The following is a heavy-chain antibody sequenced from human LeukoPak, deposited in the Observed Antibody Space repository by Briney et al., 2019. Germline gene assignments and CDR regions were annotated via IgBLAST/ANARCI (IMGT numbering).Heavy chain of an antibody. V-gene: IGHV3-48*03. J-gene: IGHJ4*02. CDR2: ISSSDSST. Sequence: PGGSLRLSCAASGFTFSSYEMNWVRQAPGKGLEWVSYISSSDSSTYYADSVKGRFTISRDNSKNSLSLQMNSLRVEDTAVYYCASDKYSGFVFDCWGQGTLVTVSS. CDR3: ASDKYSGFVFDC. D-gene: IGHD5-12*01. CDR1: GFTFSSYE.